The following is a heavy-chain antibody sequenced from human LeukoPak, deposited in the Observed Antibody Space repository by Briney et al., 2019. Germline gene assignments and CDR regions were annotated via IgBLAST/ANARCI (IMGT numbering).Heavy chain of an antibody. CDR3: VADVVSAVGVLAS. CDR2: IVVGSGNT. Sequence: ASVKVSCKDSGFTFLKSAVQWVRQTRGQRLEWIGWIVVGSGNTNYAQKFSERVSISRDISTNTAYMELSGLRSEDTAVYYCVADVVSAVGVLASWGQGTLVTVSS. J-gene: IGHJ5*02. D-gene: IGHD2-15*01. V-gene: IGHV1-58*01. CDR1: GFTFLKSA.